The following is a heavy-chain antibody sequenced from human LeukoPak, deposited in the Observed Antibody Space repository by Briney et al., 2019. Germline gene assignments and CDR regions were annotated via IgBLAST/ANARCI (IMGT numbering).Heavy chain of an antibody. CDR2: IYYTGSA. D-gene: IGHD2-21*02. V-gene: IGHV4-61*10. Sequence: PSETLSLTCTVSGGSISSGNYFWSWIRQPAGRGLEWLGRIYYTGSAHYNPSLQSRVTISVDTSKNQFSLKLSSVTAADTAVYYCATEARDIVVVTANWFDPWGQGTLVSVSS. CDR1: GGSISSGNYF. J-gene: IGHJ5*02. CDR3: ATEARDIVVVTANWFDP.